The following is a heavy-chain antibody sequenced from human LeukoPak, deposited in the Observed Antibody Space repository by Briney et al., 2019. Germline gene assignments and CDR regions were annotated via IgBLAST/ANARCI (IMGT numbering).Heavy chain of an antibody. CDR2: IQYDGSNE. CDR1: GFTFSSYG. Sequence: GGSLRLSCAASGFTFSSYGMHWVRQAPGKGLEWVAYIQYDGSNEQYADSVKGRFSISRDSSKNTVYLQMNSLRADDTAVYYCARTSSGWYGSFDYWGQGTLVTVSS. J-gene: IGHJ4*02. D-gene: IGHD6-19*01. CDR3: ARTSSGWYGSFDY. V-gene: IGHV3-30*19.